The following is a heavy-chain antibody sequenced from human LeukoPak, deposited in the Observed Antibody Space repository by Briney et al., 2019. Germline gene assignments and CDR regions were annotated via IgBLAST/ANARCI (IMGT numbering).Heavy chain of an antibody. CDR1: GFTFSSYG. CDR3: AKIPGPPYNWDYRPPLGAFDI. CDR2: IRYDGSNK. D-gene: IGHD1-7*01. V-gene: IGHV3-30*02. Sequence: PGGSLRLSCAASGFTFSSYGMHWVRQAPGKGLEWVAFIRYDGSNKYYADSVKGRFTISRDNSKNTLYLQMNSLRAEDTAVYCCAKIPGPPYNWDYRPPLGAFDIWGQGTMVTVSS. J-gene: IGHJ3*02.